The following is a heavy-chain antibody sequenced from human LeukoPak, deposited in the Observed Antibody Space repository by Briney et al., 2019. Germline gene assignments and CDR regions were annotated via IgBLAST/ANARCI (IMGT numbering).Heavy chain of an antibody. J-gene: IGHJ4*02. V-gene: IGHV3-21*01. Sequence: GGSLRLSCAASGFTFSSYSMNWVRQAPGKWLEWVSSISSSSSYIYYADSVKGRFTISRDNAKNSLYLQMNSLRAEDTAVYYCARDKDTAMVGDLIDYWGQGTLVTVSS. CDR1: GFTFSSYS. CDR3: ARDKDTAMVGDLIDY. CDR2: ISSSSSYI. D-gene: IGHD5-18*01.